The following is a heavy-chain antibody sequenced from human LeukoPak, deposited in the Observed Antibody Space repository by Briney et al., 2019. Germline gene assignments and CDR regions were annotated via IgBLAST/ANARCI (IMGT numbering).Heavy chain of an antibody. CDR2: INHSGST. J-gene: IGHJ6*02. CDR3: ARSSKSYYDSSGYFYYYYGMDV. CDR1: GGSFSGYY. V-gene: IGHV4-34*01. D-gene: IGHD3-22*01. Sequence: SETLSLTCAVYGGSFSGYYWSWIRQPPGKGLEWIGEINHSGSTNYNPSLKSRVTISVDTSNNQFSLKLSSVTAADTAVYYCARSSKSYYDSSGYFYYYYGMDVWGQGTTVTVSS.